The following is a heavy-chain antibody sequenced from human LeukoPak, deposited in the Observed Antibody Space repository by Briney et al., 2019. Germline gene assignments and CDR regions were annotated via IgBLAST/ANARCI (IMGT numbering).Heavy chain of an antibody. J-gene: IGHJ1*01. Sequence: PAETLSLTYTVSGGSMSSSSDYWRWIRQPPGKGLEWLGSIYYSGIIYYNPYLKSRVTISVDTSKNLFSLELSSVTAADTAVYYCARRCGSGYHFQHWGQGTLVTVSS. CDR2: IYYSGII. CDR3: ARRCGSGYHFQH. CDR1: GGSMSSSSDY. V-gene: IGHV4-39*01. D-gene: IGHD3-22*01.